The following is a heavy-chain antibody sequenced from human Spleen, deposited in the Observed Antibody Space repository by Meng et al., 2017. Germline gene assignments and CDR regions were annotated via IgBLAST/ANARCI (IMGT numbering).Heavy chain of an antibody. CDR2: IYPGDSES. D-gene: IGHD3-10*01. J-gene: IGHJ6*02. V-gene: IGHV5-51*01. CDR3: ARHRYYGSGYYYYGMDV. CDR1: GYSFTSYW. Sequence: GESLKISCKGSGYSFTSYWIGWVRQMPGKGLEWMGIIYPGDSESRYSPSLQGQVTISADKSISTAYLQWSSLKASDTAMYYCARHRYYGSGYYYYGMDVWGQGTTVTVSS.